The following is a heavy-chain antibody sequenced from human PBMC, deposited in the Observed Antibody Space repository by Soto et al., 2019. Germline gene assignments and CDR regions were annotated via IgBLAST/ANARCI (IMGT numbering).Heavy chain of an antibody. CDR1: GFTFSSYG. D-gene: IGHD2-2*01. CDR2: ISGSGGST. Sequence: GGSLRLSCAASGFTFSSYGMHWVRQAPGKGLEWVSAISGSGGSTYYADSVKGRFTISRDNSKNTLYLQMNSLRAEDTAVYYCAVVPAARNRFDTWGQGTLVTVSS. J-gene: IGHJ5*02. CDR3: AVVPAARNRFDT. V-gene: IGHV3-23*01.